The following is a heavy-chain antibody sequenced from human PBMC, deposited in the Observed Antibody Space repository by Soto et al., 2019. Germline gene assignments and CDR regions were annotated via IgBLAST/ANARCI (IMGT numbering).Heavy chain of an antibody. CDR3: ELYRWGATSVATIN. CDR1: GFTYSSYP. J-gene: IGHJ4*03. D-gene: IGHD3-16*02. V-gene: IGHV3-23*01. CDR2: ISGTFDMT. Sequence: GWSLRLSCVCSGFTYSSYPMNWVRQAPGKGLEWVSAISGTFDMTHYANSVTCRFTISSDTPKNTQYLHVISLRVVTPAIYYCELYRWGATSVATINWGRGTLVTVSS.